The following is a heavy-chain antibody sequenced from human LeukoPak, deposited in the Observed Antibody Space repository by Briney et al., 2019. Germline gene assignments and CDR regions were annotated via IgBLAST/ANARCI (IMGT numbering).Heavy chain of an antibody. Sequence: ASVKVSCKASGYIFTHYYMHWVRQAPGQGLEWMGWINPNSGDTNYAQKFQGRVTMTRDTSISTAYMELSRLRSDDTAVYYCARELGPGYCSSTSCYTGPFDYWGQGTLVTVSS. CDR2: INPNSGDT. CDR3: ARELGPGYCSSTSCYTGPFDY. CDR1: GYIFTHYY. V-gene: IGHV1-2*02. D-gene: IGHD2-2*02. J-gene: IGHJ4*02.